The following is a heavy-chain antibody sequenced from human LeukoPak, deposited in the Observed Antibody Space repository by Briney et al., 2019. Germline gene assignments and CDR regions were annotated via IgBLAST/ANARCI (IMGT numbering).Heavy chain of an antibody. CDR2: ISGSGGST. Sequence: GGSLRLSCAASGFTLSSYAMSWVRQPPGKGLEWVSAISGSGGSTYYADSVKGRFTISRDNSKNTLYLQMNSLRAEDTAVYYCAKDGYCSSTSCYPLIDYWGKGTLVTVSS. J-gene: IGHJ4*02. CDR1: GFTLSSYA. D-gene: IGHD2-2*01. CDR3: AKDGYCSSTSCYPLIDY. V-gene: IGHV3-23*01.